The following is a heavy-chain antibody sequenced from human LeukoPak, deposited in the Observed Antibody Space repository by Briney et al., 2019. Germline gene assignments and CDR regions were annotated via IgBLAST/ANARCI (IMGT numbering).Heavy chain of an antibody. J-gene: IGHJ4*02. V-gene: IGHV3-20*04. D-gene: IGHD3-10*01. CDR3: ARDGSYGSGSYPFED. CDR2: INWNGGST. Sequence: GGSLRLSCAASGFTFDDYGMSWVRQAPGKGLEWVSGINWNGGSTGYADPVKGRFTISRDNAKNSLYLQMNSLRAEDTALYYCARDGSYGSGSYPFEDWGQGTQVTVSS. CDR1: GFTFDDYG.